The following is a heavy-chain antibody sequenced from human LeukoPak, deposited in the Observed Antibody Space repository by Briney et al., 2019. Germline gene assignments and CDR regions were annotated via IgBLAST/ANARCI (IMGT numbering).Heavy chain of an antibody. Sequence: PSETLSLTCTVSGGSISSSSYYWGWIRQPPGKGLEWIGSIYYSGSTYYNPSLKSRVTISVDTSKNQFSLKLSSVTAADTAVYYCARDNWNYVDYWGQGTLVTVSS. D-gene: IGHD1-20*01. CDR2: IYYSGST. J-gene: IGHJ4*02. CDR1: GGSISSSSYY. CDR3: ARDNWNYVDY. V-gene: IGHV4-39*07.